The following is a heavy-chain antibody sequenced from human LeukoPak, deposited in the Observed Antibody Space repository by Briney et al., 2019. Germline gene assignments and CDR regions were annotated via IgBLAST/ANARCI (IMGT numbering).Heavy chain of an antibody. Sequence: RSSETLSLTCTVSGGSISSYYWSWIRQPAGKGLEWIGRIYTSGSTNYNPSLKSRVTMSVDTSKNQFSLKLSSVTAADTAVYYCARDRGYGGKGYNWFDPWGQGTLVTVSS. CDR2: IYTSGST. CDR1: GGSISSYY. CDR3: ARDRGYGGKGYNWFDP. D-gene: IGHD4-23*01. J-gene: IGHJ5*02. V-gene: IGHV4-4*07.